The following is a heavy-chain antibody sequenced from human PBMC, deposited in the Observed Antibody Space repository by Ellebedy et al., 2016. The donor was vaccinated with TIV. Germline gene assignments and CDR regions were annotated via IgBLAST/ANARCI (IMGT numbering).Heavy chain of an antibody. CDR3: TSDGGRAYEMDV. D-gene: IGHD3-16*01. CDR1: GFTFGMYT. Sequence: GESLKISXAASGFTFGMYTMNWIRQAPGKGLEWISYIDSSGSRIFYADSVRGRFSISRDNSLYLQMNSLRDEDTAVYYCTSDGGRAYEMDVWGQGTTVIVSS. CDR2: IDSSGSRI. J-gene: IGHJ6*02. V-gene: IGHV3-48*02.